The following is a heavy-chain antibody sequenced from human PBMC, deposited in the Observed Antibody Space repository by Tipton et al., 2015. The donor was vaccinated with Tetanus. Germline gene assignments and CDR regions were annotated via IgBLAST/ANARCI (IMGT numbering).Heavy chain of an antibody. Sequence: TLSLTCTVSGGSISSYFWSWIRQPPGKGLEWIGYIYYSGSTNYNPSLKSRVTISVDTSENQFSLKLSSVTAADTAVYYCARSGGRRYAFDIWGQGTMVTVSS. D-gene: IGHD3-16*01. CDR3: ARSGGRRYAFDI. J-gene: IGHJ3*02. CDR1: GGSISSYF. V-gene: IGHV4-59*08. CDR2: IYYSGST.